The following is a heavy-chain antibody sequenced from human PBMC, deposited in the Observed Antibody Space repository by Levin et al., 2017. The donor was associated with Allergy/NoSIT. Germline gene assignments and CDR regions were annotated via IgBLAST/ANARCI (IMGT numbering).Heavy chain of an antibody. CDR2: ISYDGSNK. D-gene: IGHD6-13*01. Sequence: GGSLRLSCAASGFTFSSYGMHWVRQAPGKGLEWVAVISYDGSNKYYADSVKGRFTISRDNSKNTLYLQMNSLRAEDTAVYYCAKDYPSAGDYYYYGMDVWGQGTTVTVSS. CDR3: AKDYPSAGDYYYYGMDV. CDR1: GFTFSSYG. J-gene: IGHJ6*02. V-gene: IGHV3-30*18.